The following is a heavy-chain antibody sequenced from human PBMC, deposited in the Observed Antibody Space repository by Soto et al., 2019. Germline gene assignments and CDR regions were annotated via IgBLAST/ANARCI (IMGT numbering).Heavy chain of an antibody. D-gene: IGHD2-2*01. CDR3: ARDPAYCSSTSCRNWFDP. V-gene: IGHV4-61*01. CDR2: IYYSGSA. CDR1: GGSVNNISDY. Sequence: SETLSLTCTVSGGSVNNISDYWSWVRQPPGKGLEWIGYIYYSGSADYNPSLKSRVTISVGTSKNQFSLKLSSVTAADTAVYYCARDPAYCSSTSCRNWFDPWGQGTLVTVSS. J-gene: IGHJ5*02.